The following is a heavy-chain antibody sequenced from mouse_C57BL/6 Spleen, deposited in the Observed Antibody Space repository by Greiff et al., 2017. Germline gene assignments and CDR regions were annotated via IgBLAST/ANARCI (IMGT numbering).Heavy chain of an antibody. CDR3: ARSMDSYYGRYEY. V-gene: IGHV1-61*01. D-gene: IGHD1-1*02. Sequence: VQLQQPGAELVRPGSSVKLSCKASGYTFTSYWMDWVKQRPGQGLEWIGNINPSDSETHYNQKFKDKATLTVAKSSSTAYMQLSSLTSEDSAVYYRARSMDSYYGRYEYWAQGTTLTASS. J-gene: IGHJ2*01. CDR2: INPSDSET. CDR1: GYTFTSYW.